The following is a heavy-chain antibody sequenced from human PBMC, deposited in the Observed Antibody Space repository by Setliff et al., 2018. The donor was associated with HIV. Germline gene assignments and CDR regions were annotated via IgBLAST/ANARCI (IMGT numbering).Heavy chain of an antibody. V-gene: IGHV4-39*01. D-gene: IGHD6-19*01. Sequence: SETLSLTCTVSGGSISSSSYYWGWIRQPPGKGPEWIGSLYYRGTTYYNPSLKNTVYLQVHSLRIEDTAVYYCARDLASPDYSSGCPGYWGQGTLVTVSS. J-gene: IGHJ4*02. CDR3: GCPGY. CDR1: GGSISSSSYY. CDR2: LYYRGTT.